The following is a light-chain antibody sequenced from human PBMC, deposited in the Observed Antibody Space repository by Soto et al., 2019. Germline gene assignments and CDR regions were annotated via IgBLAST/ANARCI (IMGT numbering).Light chain of an antibody. J-gene: IGKJ1*01. CDR2: DAS. CDR1: QSVSNY. V-gene: IGKV3-20*01. CDR3: QQYGSSGT. Sequence: DIVLTQSPGTLSLSPGDRATLSCRASQSVSNYVAWYQQRPGQAPRLLIYDASNRATGIPLRFSGSGSGTDFTLTISRLEPEDFAVYYCQQYGSSGTFGQGTKVDIK.